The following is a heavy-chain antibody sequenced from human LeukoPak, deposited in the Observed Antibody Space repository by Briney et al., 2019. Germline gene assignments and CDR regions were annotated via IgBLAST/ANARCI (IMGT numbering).Heavy chain of an antibody. Sequence: SETLSLTCTVSGGSISSSSYYWGWIRQPPGKGLEWIGSIYYSGSTYYNPSLKSRVTISVDTSKNQFSLKLSSVTAADTAVYYCATSSGWDPNDAFDLWGQGTMVTVSS. CDR2: IYYSGST. V-gene: IGHV4-39*07. CDR1: GGSISSSSYY. J-gene: IGHJ3*01. D-gene: IGHD6-19*01. CDR3: ATSSGWDPNDAFDL.